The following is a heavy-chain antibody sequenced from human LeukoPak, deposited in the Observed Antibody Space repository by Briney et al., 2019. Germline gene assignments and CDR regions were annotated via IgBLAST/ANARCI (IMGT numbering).Heavy chain of an antibody. J-gene: IGHJ4*02. V-gene: IGHV1-18*01. CDR2: ISAYNGHT. D-gene: IGHD3-10*01. Sequence: ASVKVSCKASGYTFTNYGVSWVRQAPGQGLEWMGWISAYNGHTSYAQKLQGRVTMTTDTSTSTAYMELRSLRSDDTAVYFCARETPHYYGSGSPKSLFDYWGQGTLVTVSS. CDR1: GYTFTNYG. CDR3: ARETPHYYGSGSPKSLFDY.